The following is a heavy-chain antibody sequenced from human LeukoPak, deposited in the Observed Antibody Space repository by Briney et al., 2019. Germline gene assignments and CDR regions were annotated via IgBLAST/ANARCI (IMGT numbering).Heavy chain of an antibody. J-gene: IGHJ6*03. CDR3: TRAANYYDSSGRGYYYYYCMDV. V-gene: IGHV3-49*04. D-gene: IGHD3-22*01. CDR2: IRSKAYGGKT. CDR1: GFIFGDYA. Sequence: PGGSLTLSCTASGFIFGDYAMSWVRQAPGKGLEWVGFIRSKAYGGKTEYAAHVKGRFTISRDDSKSIAYMQMNSLKTEDTAVYYCTRAANYYDSSGRGYYYYYCMDVWGKGTTVTVSS.